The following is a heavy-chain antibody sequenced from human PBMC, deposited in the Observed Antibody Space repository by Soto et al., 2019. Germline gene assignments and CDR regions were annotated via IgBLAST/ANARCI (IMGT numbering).Heavy chain of an antibody. D-gene: IGHD4-17*01. CDR2: ISAYNGNT. CDR1: GYTFTSYG. J-gene: IGHJ5*02. Sequence: QVQLVQSGAEVKKPGASVKVSCQASGYTFTSYGISWVRQAPGQGLEWMGWISAYNGNTNYAQKLQGRVTMTTDTSTSTAYMELRSLRSDDTAVYYCARKTDYGDYVGWFDPWGQGTLVTVSS. CDR3: ARKTDYGDYVGWFDP. V-gene: IGHV1-18*01.